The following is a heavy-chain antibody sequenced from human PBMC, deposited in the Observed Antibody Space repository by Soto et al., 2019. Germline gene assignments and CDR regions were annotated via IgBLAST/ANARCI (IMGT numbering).Heavy chain of an antibody. J-gene: IGHJ6*02. CDR3: ARGGYDILTGYYNRYYYYGMDV. D-gene: IGHD3-9*01. Sequence: GASVKVSCKASGYTFTSYDINWVRQATGQGLEWMGWMNPNSGNTGYAQKFQGRVTMTGNTSISTAYMELSSLRSEDTAVYYCARGGYDILTGYYNRYYYYGMDVWGQGTTVTV. CDR2: MNPNSGNT. CDR1: GYTFTSYD. V-gene: IGHV1-8*01.